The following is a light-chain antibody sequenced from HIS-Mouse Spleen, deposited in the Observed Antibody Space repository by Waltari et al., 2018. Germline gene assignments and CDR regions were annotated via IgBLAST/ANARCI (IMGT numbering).Light chain of an antibody. CDR2: ESS. CDR3: CSYAGSSTWV. CDR1: SSDAGSYIF. Sequence: QSALTQPASVSWSPGQSITISRTGTSSDAGSYIFVSWYQQHPGKAPKLMVSESSKRAAGVANRFSGSKSGNTASLTISGLQAEEEADYYCCSYAGSSTWVFGGGTKLTVL. J-gene: IGLJ3*02. V-gene: IGLV2-23*01.